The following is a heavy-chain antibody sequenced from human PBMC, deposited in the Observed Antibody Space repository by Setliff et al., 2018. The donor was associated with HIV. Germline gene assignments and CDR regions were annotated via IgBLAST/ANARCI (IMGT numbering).Heavy chain of an antibody. Sequence: ASVKVSCKASGYTFTSYYMHWVRQAPGQGLEWMGIINPSGGSTSYAQRFQGRVTMTRDTSTSTVYMELSSLRSEDTAVYYCARSRGSGGFDYWGQGTLVTVSS. CDR3: ARSRGSGGFDY. V-gene: IGHV1-46*01. D-gene: IGHD1-26*01. CDR1: GYTFTSYY. CDR2: INPSGGST. J-gene: IGHJ4*02.